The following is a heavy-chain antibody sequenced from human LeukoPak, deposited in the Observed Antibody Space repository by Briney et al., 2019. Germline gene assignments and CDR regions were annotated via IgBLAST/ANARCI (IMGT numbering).Heavy chain of an antibody. CDR1: GFTFSSYA. D-gene: IGHD5-12*01. Sequence: GGSLRLSCAASGFTFSSYAMSWVRQAPGKGLEWVSAISGSGGSTYYADSVKGRFTISRDNSKNTLYLQVNSLRAEDTAVYYCAKDPSRLIVATGYWGQGTLVTVSS. CDR3: AKDPSRLIVATGY. CDR2: ISGSGGST. J-gene: IGHJ4*02. V-gene: IGHV3-23*01.